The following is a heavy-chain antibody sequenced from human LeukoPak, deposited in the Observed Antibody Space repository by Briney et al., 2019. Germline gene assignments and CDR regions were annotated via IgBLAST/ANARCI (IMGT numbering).Heavy chain of an antibody. V-gene: IGHV3-23*01. CDR3: ARGGYYDNSGASDY. CDR2: ISGSGGST. J-gene: IGHJ4*02. D-gene: IGHD3-22*01. CDR1: GFTFSSYW. Sequence: GGSLRLSCAASGFTFSSYWMHWVRQAPGKGLEWVSAISGSGGSTYYADSVKGRFTISRDNSKNTLYLQMNSLRAEDTALYYCARGGYYDNSGASDYWGQGTLVTVSS.